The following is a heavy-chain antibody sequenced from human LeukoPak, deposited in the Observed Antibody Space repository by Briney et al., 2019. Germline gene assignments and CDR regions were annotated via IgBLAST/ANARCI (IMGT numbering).Heavy chain of an antibody. CDR1: GGSISSSSYY. CDR2: IYYSGST. Sequence: SETLSLTCTVSGGSISSSSYYWGWIRQPPGEGLEWIGSIYYSGSTYYNPSLKSRVTISVDTSKNQFSLKLSSVTAADTAVYYCARTTYYYDSSGSRYYYMDVWGKGTTVTVSS. CDR3: ARTTYYYDSSGSRYYYMDV. D-gene: IGHD3-22*01. V-gene: IGHV4-39*07. J-gene: IGHJ6*03.